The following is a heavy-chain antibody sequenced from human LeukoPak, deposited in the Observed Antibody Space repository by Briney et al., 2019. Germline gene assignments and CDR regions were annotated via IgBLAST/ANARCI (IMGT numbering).Heavy chain of an antibody. J-gene: IGHJ5*02. D-gene: IGHD5-18*01. CDR1: GFTSSDYY. Sequence: GGSLRLSCAASGFTSSDYYMSWIRQAPGKGLEWVSYISSSGSTIYYADSVKGRFTISRDNAKNSLYLQMNSLRAEDTAVYYCARDRGYSYGYNWFDPWGQGTLVTVSS. V-gene: IGHV3-11*04. CDR2: ISSSGSTI. CDR3: ARDRGYSYGYNWFDP.